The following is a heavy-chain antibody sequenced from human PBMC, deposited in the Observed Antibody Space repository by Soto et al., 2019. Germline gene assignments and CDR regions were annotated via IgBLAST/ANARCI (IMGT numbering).Heavy chain of an antibody. Sequence: QVQLQETGPGLVKPSQTLSLTCTVSGGSISSGGDYWSWIRQHPRKGLEWIGYIYYSGSTYYNPSLKSRVTISVDTSKNQFSLKLTSVTAADTAVYYCARWYCSGGSCYRPDLIFDYWGQGTLVTVSS. D-gene: IGHD2-15*01. CDR2: IYYSGST. V-gene: IGHV4-31*03. J-gene: IGHJ4*02. CDR3: ARWYCSGGSCYRPDLIFDY. CDR1: GGSISSGGDY.